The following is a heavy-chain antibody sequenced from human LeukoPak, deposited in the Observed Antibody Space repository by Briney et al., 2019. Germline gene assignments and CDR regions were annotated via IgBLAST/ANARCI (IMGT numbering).Heavy chain of an antibody. D-gene: IGHD3-9*01. V-gene: IGHV3-43*01. Sequence: GGSLRLSCVASGFTFDDYTMHWVRQAPGKGLEWVSLISWDGGSTYYADSVKGRFTISRDNSKNSLYLQMNSLRTEDTALYYCAKDNEYYDILTGYYRWFDPWGQGTLVTVSS. J-gene: IGHJ5*02. CDR1: GFTFDDYT. CDR2: ISWDGGST. CDR3: AKDNEYYDILTGYYRWFDP.